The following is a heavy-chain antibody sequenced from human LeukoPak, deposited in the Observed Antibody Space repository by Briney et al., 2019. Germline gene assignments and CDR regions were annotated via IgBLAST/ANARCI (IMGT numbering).Heavy chain of an antibody. V-gene: IGHV3-33*01. CDR2: IWYDGSNK. CDR1: GFTSSNYG. CDR3: ARGGGGEASVLDY. D-gene: IGHD2-15*01. J-gene: IGHJ4*02. Sequence: GRSLRLSCGASGFTSSNYGMHWVRQAPGKGLEWVGIIWYDGSNKFYVDSVKGRFTISRDNSKNTLDLQMNSLRVDDTAVYYCARGGGGEASVLDYWGQGVLVTVSS.